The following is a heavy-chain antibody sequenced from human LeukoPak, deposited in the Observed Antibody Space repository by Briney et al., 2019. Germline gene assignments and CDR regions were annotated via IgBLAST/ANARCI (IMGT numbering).Heavy chain of an antibody. Sequence: GASVTVSCTASGYTFTAYYMHWVRQAPGQGLEWMGWINPNSGGTNSAQKFQGRVTMTRDTSINTVYMEVRRLRSDDTAVYYCARVQREYNYGNPSPFDYWGQGTLVTVSS. J-gene: IGHJ4*02. D-gene: IGHD5-18*01. CDR3: ARVQREYNYGNPSPFDY. CDR2: INPNSGGT. CDR1: GYTFTAYY. V-gene: IGHV1-2*02.